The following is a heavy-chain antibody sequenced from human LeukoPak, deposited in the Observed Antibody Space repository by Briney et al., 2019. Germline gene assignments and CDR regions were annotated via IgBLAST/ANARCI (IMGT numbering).Heavy chain of an antibody. D-gene: IGHD2-2*01. CDR2: ISGSGGST. J-gene: IGHJ4*02. Sequence: GGSLRLSCAASGFTFSSYAMSWVRKAPGKGLEWVSAISGSGGSTYYADSVKGRFTISRDNSKNTLYLQMNSLRAEDTAVYYCAPLHCSSTSCPYFDYWGQGTLVTVSS. CDR1: GFTFSSYA. CDR3: APLHCSSTSCPYFDY. V-gene: IGHV3-23*01.